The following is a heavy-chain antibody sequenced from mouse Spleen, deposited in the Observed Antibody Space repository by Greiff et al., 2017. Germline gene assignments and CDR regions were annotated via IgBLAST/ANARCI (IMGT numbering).Heavy chain of an antibody. CDR2: IDPSDSYT. CDR3: ARFYYDYAMDY. CDR1: GYTFTSYW. Sequence: QVQLQQSGAELVKPGASVKLSCKASGYTFTSYWMQWVKQRPGQGLEWIGEIDPSDSYTNYNQKFKGKATLTVDTSSSTAYMQLSSLTSEDSAVYYCARFYYDYAMDYWGQGTSVTVSS. V-gene: IGHV1-50*01. D-gene: IGHD2-1*01. J-gene: IGHJ4*01.